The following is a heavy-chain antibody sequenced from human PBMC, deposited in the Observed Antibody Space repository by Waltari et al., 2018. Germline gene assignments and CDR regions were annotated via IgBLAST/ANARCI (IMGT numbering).Heavy chain of an antibody. CDR1: GYSFTSYW. Sequence: EVQLVQSGAEVKKPGESLKISCKGSGYSFTSYWIGWVRQMPGKGLEWMGIIYPGDSVTRYIPSFQGQVTISADKSISTAYLQWSSLKASDTAMYYCARQMHIVVADGQYYYYGMDVWGQGTTVTVSS. CDR3: ARQMHIVVADGQYYYYGMDV. V-gene: IGHV5-51*01. J-gene: IGHJ6*02. D-gene: IGHD2-21*01. CDR2: IYPGDSVT.